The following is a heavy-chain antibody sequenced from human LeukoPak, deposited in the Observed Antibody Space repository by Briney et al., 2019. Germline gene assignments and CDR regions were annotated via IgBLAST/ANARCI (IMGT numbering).Heavy chain of an antibody. J-gene: IGHJ6*02. D-gene: IGHD3-10*02. Sequence: ASETLSLTCTVSGDSMSSGDSSWSWVRQFPGKGLEWIGYIYHRGTTNYNPSLESRVTISLDMSKSQFSLRLTSVTAADTAVYFCAREVPTYVRGVLPAVYGMDVWGQGATVIVSS. CDR2: IYHRGTT. CDR3: AREVPTYVRGVLPAVYGMDV. V-gene: IGHV4-30-4*01. CDR1: GDSMSSGDSS.